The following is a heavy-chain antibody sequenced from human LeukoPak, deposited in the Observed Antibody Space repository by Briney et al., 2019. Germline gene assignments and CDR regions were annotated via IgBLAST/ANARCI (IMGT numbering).Heavy chain of an antibody. CDR1: GFTFSSYE. CDR2: ISSSGSTK. Sequence: GGPLRLSCKASGFTFSSYEMNWVRQAPGKGLEWVSYISSSGSTKHYSDSVKGRFTISRDNAKNSLYLQMNSLRAEDTAVYYCAREYGWELPTLNWGQGTLVTVSS. D-gene: IGHD1-26*01. V-gene: IGHV3-48*03. CDR3: AREYGWELPTLN. J-gene: IGHJ4*02.